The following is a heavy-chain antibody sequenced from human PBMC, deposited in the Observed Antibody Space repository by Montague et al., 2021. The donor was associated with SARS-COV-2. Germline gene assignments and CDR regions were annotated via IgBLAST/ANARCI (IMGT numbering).Heavy chain of an antibody. CDR2: IYHYGSA. CDR1: GGSISSSY. J-gene: IGHJ4*02. Sequence: SETLSLTCSVSGGSISSSYWSWIRQPPGKGLEWIGYIYHYGSAKYNPSLKSRVTISVDTSKNQFSLKLSSVTAVDPAVYYCARHATWDWYYFDYWGQGTLVTVSS. V-gene: IGHV4-59*08. D-gene: IGHD2-21*01. CDR3: ARHATWDWYYFDY.